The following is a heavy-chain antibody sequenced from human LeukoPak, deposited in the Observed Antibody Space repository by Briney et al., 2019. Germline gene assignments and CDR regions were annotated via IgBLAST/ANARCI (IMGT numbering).Heavy chain of an antibody. D-gene: IGHD4-11*01. CDR2: IIPILGIA. Sequence: SVKVSCKASGGTFSSYAISWVRQAPGQGLEWMGGIIPILGIANYAQKFQGRVTITADKSTSTAYMELSSLRSEDTAVYYCARQTDYDYSNYHFDYWGQGTLVTVSS. V-gene: IGHV1-69*10. CDR3: ARQTDYDYSNYHFDY. CDR1: GGTFSSYA. J-gene: IGHJ4*02.